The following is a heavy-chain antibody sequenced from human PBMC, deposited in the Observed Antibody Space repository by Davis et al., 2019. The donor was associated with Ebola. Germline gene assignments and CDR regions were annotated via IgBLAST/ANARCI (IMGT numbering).Heavy chain of an antibody. V-gene: IGHV1-18*01. J-gene: IGHJ4*02. Sequence: ASVKVSCKASGYTFTSYGISWVRQAPGQGLEWMGWISVYNGNKIYAQQFQDRITMTTDTSTSTAYMELRSLRSEDTAVYYCARGIFGEVTGGDYWGQGALVTVSS. CDR1: GYTFTSYG. D-gene: IGHD3-3*01. CDR3: ARGIFGEVTGGDY. CDR2: ISVYNGNK.